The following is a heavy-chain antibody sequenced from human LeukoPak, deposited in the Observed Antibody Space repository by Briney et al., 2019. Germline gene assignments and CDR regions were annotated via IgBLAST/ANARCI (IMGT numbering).Heavy chain of an antibody. J-gene: IGHJ3*02. CDR3: AREVGTPQAFDI. V-gene: IGHV3-48*01. Sequence: GGSLRLSCAASGFTVSSNYMNWVRQAPGKGLEWVSYINSRSSTIYYADSVRGRFTISRDNAKNSLYLQMNSLKAEDTAIYYCAREVGTPQAFDIWGQGTMVTVSS. CDR2: INSRSSTI. D-gene: IGHD1-26*01. CDR1: GFTVSSNY.